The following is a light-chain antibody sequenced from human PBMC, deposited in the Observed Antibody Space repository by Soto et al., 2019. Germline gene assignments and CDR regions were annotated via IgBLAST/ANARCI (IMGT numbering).Light chain of an antibody. V-gene: IGKV3-20*01. J-gene: IGKJ1*01. CDR2: DVS. CDR1: QSLSGRY. Sequence: EIELTNSPGTMSLSPWEIATLSCRASQSLSGRYLAWYQQKLGQAPRLLIYDVSSRASGIPDRFSGSGSGTDFTLSMSRLEPEDFAMYYCQQYGSSPTFGQATKVDI. CDR3: QQYGSSPT.